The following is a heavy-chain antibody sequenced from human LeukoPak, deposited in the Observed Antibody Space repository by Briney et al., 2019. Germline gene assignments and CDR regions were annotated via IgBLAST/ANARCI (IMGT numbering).Heavy chain of an antibody. CDR1: GFTFSSYW. D-gene: IGHD5-18*01. V-gene: IGHV3-7*01. CDR3: ARYSYGLDYYYYYYMDV. J-gene: IGHJ6*03. Sequence: GGSLRLSCAASGFTFSSYWMSWVRQAPGKGLEWVANIKQDGSEKYYVDSVKGRFTISRDNAKNSLYLQMNSLRAEDTAVYYCARYSYGLDYYYYYYMDVWGKGTTVTVSS. CDR2: IKQDGSEK.